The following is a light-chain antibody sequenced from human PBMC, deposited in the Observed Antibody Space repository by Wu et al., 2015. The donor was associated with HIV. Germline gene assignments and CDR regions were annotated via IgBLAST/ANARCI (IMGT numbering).Light chain of an antibody. CDR3: QQYGSSPIT. J-gene: IGKJ5*01. V-gene: IGKV3-20*01. CDR2: GAT. CDR1: QSVSSRS. Sequence: EIVLTQSPGTLSLSPGERAIFSCRASQSVSSRSVAWYQQKPGQAPRLLISGATSRATGIPDRFSGRGAGTDFSLIISTLEPEDFAVYYCQQYGSSPITFGQGTRLEIK.